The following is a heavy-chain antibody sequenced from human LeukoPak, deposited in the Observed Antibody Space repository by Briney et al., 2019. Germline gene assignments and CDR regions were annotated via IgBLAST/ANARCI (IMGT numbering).Heavy chain of an antibody. Sequence: KASETLSLTCAVYGGSFSGYYWSWIRQPPGKGLEWIGEINHSGSTNYNPSLKSRVTISVDTSKNQFSLKLSSVTAADTAVYYCARDAYCGGDCYSDYWGQGTLVTVS. CDR1: GGSFSGYY. D-gene: IGHD2-21*02. CDR3: ARDAYCGGDCYSDY. V-gene: IGHV4-34*01. CDR2: INHSGST. J-gene: IGHJ4*02.